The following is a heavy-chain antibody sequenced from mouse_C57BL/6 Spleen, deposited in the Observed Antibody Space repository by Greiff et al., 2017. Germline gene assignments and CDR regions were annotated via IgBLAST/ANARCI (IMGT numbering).Heavy chain of an antibody. CDR2: IYPGDGDT. J-gene: IGHJ3*01. CDR3: ASSLYGNYLAGFAY. CDR1: GYAFSSYW. D-gene: IGHD2-1*01. V-gene: IGHV1-80*01. Sequence: QVQLQQSGAELVKPGASVKISCKASGYAFSSYWMNWVKQRPGKGLEWIGQIYPGDGDTNYNGKFKGKATLTADKSSSTAYMQLSSLTSEDSAVYSCASSLYGNYLAGFAYWGQGTLVTVSA.